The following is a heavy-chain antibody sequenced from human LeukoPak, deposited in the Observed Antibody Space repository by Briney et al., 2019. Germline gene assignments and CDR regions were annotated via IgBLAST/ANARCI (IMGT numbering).Heavy chain of an antibody. Sequence: PGGSLRLSCVASGFTFSSYAMNWVRQAPGKGLEWVSSISGSGGSTYYADSVKGRFTVSRDKSKNTLYLQMNSLRAEDTAVYYCARGHGAHSSSWYPDGNYFDYWGQGTLVTVSS. CDR2: ISGSGGST. CDR3: ARGHGAHSSSWYPDGNYFDY. V-gene: IGHV3-23*01. J-gene: IGHJ4*02. D-gene: IGHD6-13*01. CDR1: GFTFSSYA.